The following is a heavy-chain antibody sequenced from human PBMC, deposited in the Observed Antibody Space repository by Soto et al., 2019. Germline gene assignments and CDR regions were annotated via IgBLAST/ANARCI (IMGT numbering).Heavy chain of an antibody. CDR2: ISSGGSNI. CDR3: ARWLEYRHYFDY. J-gene: IGHJ4*02. V-gene: IGHV3-48*03. D-gene: IGHD1-1*01. Sequence: EVQLVESGGGLVQPGGSLRLSCAASGFTFSSYEMNWVRQAPGKGLEWVSYISSGGSNIYYADSVKGRFTISRDDAKKSLYLQMNSLRAEDTAVYYCARWLEYRHYFDYWGQGTLVTVSS. CDR1: GFTFSSYE.